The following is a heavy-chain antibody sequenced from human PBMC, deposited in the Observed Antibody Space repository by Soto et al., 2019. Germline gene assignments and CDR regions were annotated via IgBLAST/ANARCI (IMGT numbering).Heavy chain of an antibody. V-gene: IGHV4-59*08. J-gene: IGHJ4*02. D-gene: IGHD7-27*01. CDR1: GGSISSYY. Sequence: QVQLQESGPGLVKPSETLSLTCTVSGGSISSYYWSWIRQPPGKGLGWLGYIYYSGSTNYNPSLKXRVTISVDTSKNQFSRKLSSVTAADTAVYYCARRWGSYFDYWGQGTLVTVSS. CDR2: IYYSGST. CDR3: ARRWGSYFDY.